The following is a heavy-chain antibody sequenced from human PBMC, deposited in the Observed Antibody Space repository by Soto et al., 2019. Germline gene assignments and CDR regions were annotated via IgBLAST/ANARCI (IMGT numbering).Heavy chain of an antibody. Sequence: ASVKVSCKTSGYTFTSYGISWVRQAPGQGLEWMGWISAYNGNTNYAQKLQGRVTMTTDTSTSTAYMELRSLRSDDTAVYYCAKGKAMVNYYHYYGMDVWGQGTTVTVSS. J-gene: IGHJ6*02. V-gene: IGHV1-18*01. CDR3: AKGKAMVNYYHYYGMDV. CDR2: ISAYNGNT. CDR1: GYTFTSYG. D-gene: IGHD5-18*01.